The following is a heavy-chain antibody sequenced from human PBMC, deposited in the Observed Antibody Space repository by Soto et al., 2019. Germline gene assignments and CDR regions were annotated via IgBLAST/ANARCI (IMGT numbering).Heavy chain of an antibody. D-gene: IGHD3-10*01. V-gene: IGHV1-18*01. CDR3: ARDPGGARGFDF. CDR1: GYPFTVFG. J-gene: IGHJ5*01. CDR2: MSPYNGHT. Sequence: QVQLMQSGPEVKKPGASVKVSCKASGYPFTVFGISWVRQAPGQGLEWMGWMSPYNGHTNYAQKLQGRVTMTPDTSTSTAYMELRSLRSDDTAVYYCARDPGGARGFDFWGQETLVTVSS.